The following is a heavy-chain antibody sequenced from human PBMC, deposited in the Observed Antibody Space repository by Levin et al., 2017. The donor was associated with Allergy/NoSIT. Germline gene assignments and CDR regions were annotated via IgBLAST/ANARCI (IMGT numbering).Heavy chain of an antibody. CDR3: ARGRAFNH. Sequence: GSLRLSCAVNGGSFSGYSWNWIRQPPGKGLEWIGEINPSGNTNYSPSLKSRVTISIDTSKNHFSLNLTSVTAADTAVYYCARGRAFNHWGQGTLVTVSS. J-gene: IGHJ4*02. CDR1: GGSFSGYS. V-gene: IGHV4-34*01. CDR2: INPSGNT.